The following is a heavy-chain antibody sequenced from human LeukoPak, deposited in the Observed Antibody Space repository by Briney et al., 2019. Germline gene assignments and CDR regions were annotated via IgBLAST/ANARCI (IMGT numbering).Heavy chain of an antibody. CDR1: GGSISSYY. V-gene: IGHV4-59*08. CDR3: ARHAGSPHKDINFDY. J-gene: IGHJ4*02. D-gene: IGHD1-26*01. Sequence: SETLSLTCTVSGGSISSYYWSWIRQPPGKGLEWIGYIYYSGSTNYNPSLKSRVTISVDTSKNQFSLKLSSVTAADTAVYYCARHAGSPHKDINFDYWGQGTLVTVSS. CDR2: IYYSGST.